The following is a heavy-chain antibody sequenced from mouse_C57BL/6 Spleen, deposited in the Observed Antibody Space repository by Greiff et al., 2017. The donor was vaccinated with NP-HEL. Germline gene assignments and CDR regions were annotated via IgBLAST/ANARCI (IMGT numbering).Heavy chain of an antibody. CDR2: IDPSDSYT. CDR3: ARKTVVARDYAMDY. V-gene: IGHV1-69*01. CDR1: SYTFTSYW. D-gene: IGHD1-1*01. J-gene: IGHJ4*01. Sequence: VQLQQPGAELVMPGASVKLSCKASSYTFTSYWMHWVKQRPGQGLEWIGEIDPSDSYTNYNQKFKGKSTLTVDKSSSTAYMQLSSLTSEDSAVYYCARKTVVARDYAMDYWGQGTSVTVSS.